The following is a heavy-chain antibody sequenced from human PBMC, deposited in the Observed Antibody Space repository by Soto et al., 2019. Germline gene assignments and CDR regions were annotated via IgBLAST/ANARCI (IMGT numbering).Heavy chain of an antibody. CDR1: GGSISSSNW. Sequence: SETLSLTCAVSGGSISSSNWWSWVRQPPGKGLEWIGEIYHSGSTNYNPSLKSRVTISVDKSKNQFSLKLSSVTAADTAVYYCARDGGTHYYGMDVWGQGTTVTVSS. CDR2: IYHSGST. V-gene: IGHV4-4*02. D-gene: IGHD3-16*01. J-gene: IGHJ6*02. CDR3: ARDGGTHYYGMDV.